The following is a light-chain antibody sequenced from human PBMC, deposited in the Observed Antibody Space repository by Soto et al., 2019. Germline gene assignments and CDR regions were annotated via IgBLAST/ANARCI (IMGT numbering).Light chain of an antibody. J-gene: IGKJ1*01. V-gene: IGKV3-20*01. CDR1: QSVSSSY. Sequence: EIVMTQSPATLSVSPGERATLSCRASQSVSSSYLAWYQQKPGQAPRLLIYGASSRATGIPDRFSGSGSGTDFALTISRLEPEDFAVYYCQQYGSSPLFGQGTKVDIK. CDR3: QQYGSSPL. CDR2: GAS.